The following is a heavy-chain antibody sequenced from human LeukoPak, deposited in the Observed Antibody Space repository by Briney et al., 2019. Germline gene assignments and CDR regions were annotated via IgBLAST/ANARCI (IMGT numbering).Heavy chain of an antibody. CDR2: ISTSTTTI. CDR1: GFTFSSYS. D-gene: IGHD3-16*01. Sequence: GGSLRLSCEASGFTFSSYSMNWVRQAPGKGLEWISYISTSTTTIYYANSVKGRFTISRDNAKKSLYLQMNSLRVEDTGVYYCASWGGGALGNWGQGTLVTVSS. V-gene: IGHV3-48*01. J-gene: IGHJ4*02. CDR3: ASWGGGALGN.